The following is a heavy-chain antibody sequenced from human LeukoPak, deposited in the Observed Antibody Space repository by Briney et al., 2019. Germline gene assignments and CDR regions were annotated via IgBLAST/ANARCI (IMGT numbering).Heavy chain of an antibody. CDR1: GFTFSSYS. V-gene: IGHV3-21*01. D-gene: IGHD2/OR15-2a*01. CDR3: ARFYPRADAFDI. J-gene: IGHJ3*02. CDR2: ISSSSSYI. Sequence: GGSLRLSCAASGFTFSSYSMNWVRQAPGKGLEWVSSISSSSSYIYYADSVKGRFTISRDNAKNSLYLQMNSLRAEDTAVYYCARFYPRADAFDIWGQGTMVTVSS.